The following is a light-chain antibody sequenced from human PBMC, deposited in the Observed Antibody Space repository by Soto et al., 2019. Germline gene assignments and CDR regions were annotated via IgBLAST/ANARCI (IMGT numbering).Light chain of an antibody. CDR3: SSYTSSSTSV. V-gene: IGLV2-14*01. Sequence: QSVLTQPASVSGSPGQSITISCTGTSSDVGGYNYVSWYQQHPGKAPKLIIYDVSNRPSGISNRFSGSKSSNTASLTISGLQAEDEADYHCSSYTSSSTSVFGGGTKLTVL. CDR2: DVS. J-gene: IGLJ2*01. CDR1: SSDVGGYNY.